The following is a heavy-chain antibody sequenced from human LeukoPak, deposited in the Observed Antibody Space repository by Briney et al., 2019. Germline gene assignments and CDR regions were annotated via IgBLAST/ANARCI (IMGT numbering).Heavy chain of an antibody. D-gene: IGHD2-2*02. CDR3: ARLPKGYCSSTSCYSSYSSSKVVDY. Sequence: GSLRLSCTASRFYFSTYDMNWVRQPPGKGLEWIGEINHSGSTNYNPSLKSRVTISVDTSKNQFSLKLSSVTAADTAVYYCARLPKGYCSSTSCYSSYSSSKVVDYWGQGTLVTVSS. V-gene: IGHV4-34*01. CDR2: INHSGST. J-gene: IGHJ4*02. CDR1: RFYFSTYD.